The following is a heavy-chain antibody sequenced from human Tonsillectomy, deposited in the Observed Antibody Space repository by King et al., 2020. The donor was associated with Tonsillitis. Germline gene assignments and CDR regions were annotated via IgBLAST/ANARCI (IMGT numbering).Heavy chain of an antibody. V-gene: IGHV3-30*18. CDR3: AKGWSAYCGGDCYGGDY. CDR1: GFIFSIYG. Sequence: VQLVESGGGVVQPGRSLRLSCAASGFIFSIYGMHWVRQAPGKGLEWVAVISYDGSNEYYADSVKGRFTISRDNSKNRLYLQMNSLRAEDTAVYYCAKGWSAYCGGDCYGGDYWGQGTLVTVSS. D-gene: IGHD2-21*02. J-gene: IGHJ4*02. CDR2: ISYDGSNE.